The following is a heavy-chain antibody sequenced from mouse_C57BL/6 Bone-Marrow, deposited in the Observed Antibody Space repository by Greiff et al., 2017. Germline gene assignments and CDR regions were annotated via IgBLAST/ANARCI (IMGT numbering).Heavy chain of an antibody. CDR3: AREAGWYYLDY. CDR1: GYTFTSYW. CDR2: LYPGSGST. J-gene: IGHJ2*01. V-gene: IGHV1-55*01. Sequence: VKPGASVKMSCKASGYTFTSYWITWVKQRPGQGLEWIGDLYPGSGSTNYNEKFKSKATLTVDTSSSTAYMQLSSLTSEDSAVYYCAREAGWYYLDYWGQGTTLTVSS. D-gene: IGHD2-3*01.